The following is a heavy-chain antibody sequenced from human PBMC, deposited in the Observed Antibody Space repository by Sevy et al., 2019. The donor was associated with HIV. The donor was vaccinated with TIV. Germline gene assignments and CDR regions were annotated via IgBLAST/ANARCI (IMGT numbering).Heavy chain of an antibody. CDR2: ISYDGSNK. J-gene: IGHJ6*02. CDR1: GFTFSSYA. V-gene: IGHV3-30-3*01. CDR3: ARDGGGSSWYWTYYYYYYGMDV. Sequence: GGSLRLSCAASGFTFSSYAMHWVRQAPGKGLEWVAVISYDGSNKYYADSVKGRFTISRDNSKNTLYLQMNSLRAEETAVYYCARDGGGSSWYWTYYYYYYGMDVWGQGTTVTVSS. D-gene: IGHD6-13*01.